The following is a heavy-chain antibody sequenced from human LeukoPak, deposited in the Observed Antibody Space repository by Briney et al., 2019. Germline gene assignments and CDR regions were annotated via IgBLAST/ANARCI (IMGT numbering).Heavy chain of an antibody. Sequence: PSETLSLTCTVPGGSISSYYWSWIRQPPGKGLEGIGYIYYSGSTNYNPSLKSRVTISVDTSKNQFSLKLSSVTAADTAVYYCASDPSYSSGWIDYWGQGTLVTVSS. D-gene: IGHD6-19*01. V-gene: IGHV4-59*12. CDR1: GGSISSYY. CDR3: ASDPSYSSGWIDY. J-gene: IGHJ4*02. CDR2: IYYSGST.